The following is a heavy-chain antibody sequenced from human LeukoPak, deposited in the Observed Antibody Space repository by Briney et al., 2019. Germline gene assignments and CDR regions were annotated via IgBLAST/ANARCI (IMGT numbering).Heavy chain of an antibody. V-gene: IGHV1-2*06. CDR2: INPNSGGT. D-gene: IGHD5-18*01. CDR3: ARDKLLYSYGYKYFDY. J-gene: IGHJ4*02. Sequence: SSVKVSCKASGGTFSSYAISWVRQAPGQGLEWMGRINPNSGGTNYAQKFQGRVTMTRDTSISTAYMELSRLRSDDTAVYYCARDKLLYSYGYKYFDYWGQGTLVTVSS. CDR1: GGTFSSYA.